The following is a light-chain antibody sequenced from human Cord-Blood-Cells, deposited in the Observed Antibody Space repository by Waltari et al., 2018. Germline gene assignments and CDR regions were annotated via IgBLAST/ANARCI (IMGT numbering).Light chain of an antibody. Sequence: ITISCTGTSSDVGGYNYVSWYQQHPGKAPKLMIYDVSNRPSGVSNRFSGSKSGNTASLTISGLQAEDEADYYCSSYTSSSTPVVFGGGTKLTVL. CDR1: SSDVGGYNY. CDR2: DVS. V-gene: IGLV2-14*04. J-gene: IGLJ2*01. CDR3: SSYTSSSTPVV.